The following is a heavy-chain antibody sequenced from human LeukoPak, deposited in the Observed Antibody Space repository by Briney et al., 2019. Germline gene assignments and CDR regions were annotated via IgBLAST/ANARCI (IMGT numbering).Heavy chain of an antibody. V-gene: IGHV4-4*07. Sequence: PSETLSLTCTVSGGSINFYYWSWIRQPAGKGLEWIGRIYSTGSTNYSPSLKSRVTMSVHTSKNQFSLNLSSVTAADTAVYYCASGIADPYSFDSWGQGTLVTVSS. D-gene: IGHD6-13*01. CDR2: IYSTGST. CDR3: ASGIADPYSFDS. CDR1: GGSINFYY. J-gene: IGHJ4*02.